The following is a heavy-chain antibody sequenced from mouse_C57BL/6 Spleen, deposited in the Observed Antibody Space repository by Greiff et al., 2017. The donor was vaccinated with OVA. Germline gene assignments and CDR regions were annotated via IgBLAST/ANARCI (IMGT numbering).Heavy chain of an antibody. V-gene: IGHV1-19*01. CDR1: GYTFTDYY. J-gene: IGHJ3*01. Sequence: EVQLQQSGPVLVKPGASVKMSCKASGYTFTDYYMNWVKQSHGKSLEWIGVINPYNGGTSYNQKFKGKATLTVDKSSSTAYMELNSRTSEDSAVYYCARRETAQAPAWFAYWGQGTLVTVSA. CDR3: ARRETAQAPAWFAY. D-gene: IGHD3-2*02. CDR2: INPYNGGT.